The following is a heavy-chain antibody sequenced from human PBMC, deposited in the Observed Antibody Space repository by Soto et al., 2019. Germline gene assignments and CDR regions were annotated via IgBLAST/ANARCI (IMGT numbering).Heavy chain of an antibody. CDR3: ARDCEVTMRSFDY. Sequence: QVQMVESGGGVVQPGRSLRLSCAVSGFTFSSYAMHWVRQAPGKGLEWVAVISYGGSNTYFADSVKGRFTISSDKSKNTLYLQMNSLRTEDTAVYYCARDCEVTMRSFDYWGQGTLVTVSS. J-gene: IGHJ4*02. D-gene: IGHD3-22*01. CDR1: GFTFSSYA. CDR2: ISYGGSNT. V-gene: IGHV3-30-3*01.